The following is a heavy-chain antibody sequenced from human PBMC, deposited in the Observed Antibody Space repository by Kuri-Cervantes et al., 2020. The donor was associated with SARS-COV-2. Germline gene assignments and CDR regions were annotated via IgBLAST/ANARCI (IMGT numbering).Heavy chain of an antibody. J-gene: IGHJ6*02. CDR3: ARWGAAADNYYYYGMGV. D-gene: IGHD6-13*01. Sequence: ASVKVSCKASGYTFTSYYIHWVRQAPGQGLEWMGIINPSGGSTSYGQKFQGRVTMTRDTSTSTVYMELSSLRSEDTAVYYWARWGAAADNYYYYGMGVWGQGTTVTVSS. CDR2: INPSGGST. CDR1: GYTFTSYY. V-gene: IGHV1-46*01.